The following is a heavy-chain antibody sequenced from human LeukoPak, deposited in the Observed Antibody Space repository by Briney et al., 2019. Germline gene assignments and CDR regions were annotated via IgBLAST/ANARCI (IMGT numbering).Heavy chain of an antibody. D-gene: IGHD4-17*01. Sequence: PSETLSLTCAVSGGSISSGGYSWSWIRQPPGKGLEWIGYIYHSGSTYYNPSLKSRVTISVDRSKNQFSLKLSSVTAADTAVYYCARGNDYGVYGNWFDPWGQGTLVTVSS. J-gene: IGHJ5*02. CDR2: IYHSGST. CDR1: GGSISSGGYS. V-gene: IGHV4-30-2*01. CDR3: ARGNDYGVYGNWFDP.